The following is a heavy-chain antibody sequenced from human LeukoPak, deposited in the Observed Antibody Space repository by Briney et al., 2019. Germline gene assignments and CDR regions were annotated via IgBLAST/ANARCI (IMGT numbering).Heavy chain of an antibody. V-gene: IGHV1-2*02. Sequence: ASVKVSCKASGYTFTGYYMHWVRQAPGQGLEWMGWVTPNSGGTNYAQRFQGRVTMTRDTSISTAYMELNRLRSEDTAVYYCARGGAAAGTYYYYYYYMDVWGKGTTVTISS. CDR1: GYTFTGYY. CDR2: VTPNSGGT. D-gene: IGHD6-13*01. CDR3: ARGGAAAGTYYYYYYYMDV. J-gene: IGHJ6*03.